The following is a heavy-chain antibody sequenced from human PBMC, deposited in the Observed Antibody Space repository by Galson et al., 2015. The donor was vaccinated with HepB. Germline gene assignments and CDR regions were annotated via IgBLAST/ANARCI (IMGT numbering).Heavy chain of an antibody. Sequence: SLRLSCAASGFTFSSYSMNWVRQAPGKGLEWVSSISSSSSYIYYADSVKGRFTISRDNAKNSLYLQMNSLRAEDTAVYYCARDGVGIDYGDYRGDAFDIWGQGTMVTVSS. J-gene: IGHJ3*02. D-gene: IGHD4-17*01. V-gene: IGHV3-21*01. CDR1: GFTFSSYS. CDR2: ISSSSSYI. CDR3: ARDGVGIDYGDYRGDAFDI.